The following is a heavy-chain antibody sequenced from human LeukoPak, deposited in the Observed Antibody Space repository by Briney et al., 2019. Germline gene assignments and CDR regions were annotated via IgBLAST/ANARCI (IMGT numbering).Heavy chain of an antibody. CDR1: GGSISSYY. CDR2: ISKSGNT. CDR3: ARQHSSGRFDP. Sequence: SETLSLTCTVSGGSISSYYWSWIRQPPGKGLEWIGYISKSGNTNYSPSLKSRVTILGDTSKNQFFLRLTSVTAADTAMYYCARQHSSGRFDPWGQGTLVTVSS. J-gene: IGHJ5*02. V-gene: IGHV4-59*01. D-gene: IGHD3-22*01.